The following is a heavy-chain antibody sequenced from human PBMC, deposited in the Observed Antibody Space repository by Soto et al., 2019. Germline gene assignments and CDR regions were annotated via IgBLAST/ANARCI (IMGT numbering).Heavy chain of an antibody. V-gene: IGHV3-74*01. CDR2: INSDGSST. D-gene: IGHD6-25*01. Sequence: EVQLVESGGGLVQPGGSLRLSCAASGFTFSSYWMHWVRQAPGKGLVWVSRINSDGSSTSYADSVKGRFTISRDNAKNRLYLQMNSLRAEATAVYYCAREGRPGPHRYFDLWGRGTLVTVSS. CDR1: GFTFSSYW. J-gene: IGHJ2*01. CDR3: AREGRPGPHRYFDL.